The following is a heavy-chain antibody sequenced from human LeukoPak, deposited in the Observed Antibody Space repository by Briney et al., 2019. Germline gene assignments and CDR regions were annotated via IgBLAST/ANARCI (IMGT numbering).Heavy chain of an antibody. V-gene: IGHV3-30*18. CDR2: ISYDGSNK. D-gene: IGHD6-19*01. CDR1: GFTFSSYG. J-gene: IGHJ6*02. CDR3: AKDKSSSGHYYYGMDV. Sequence: PGGSLRLSCAASGFTFSSYGMHWVRQAPGKGLEWVAVISYDGSNKYYADSVKGRFTISRDNSKNTLYLQMNSLRAEDTAVYYCAKDKSSSGHYYYGMDVWGQGTTVTVSS.